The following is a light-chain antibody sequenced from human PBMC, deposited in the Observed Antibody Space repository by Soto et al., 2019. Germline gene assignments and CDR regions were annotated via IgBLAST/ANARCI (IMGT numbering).Light chain of an antibody. CDR1: QGISND. CDR2: AAS. J-gene: IGKJ3*01. CDR3: QEVKSAPFT. V-gene: IGKV1-27*01. Sequence: DVQMTQSPSSLSASVGDRVSITCRASQGISNDLAWYQQKPGKVPKILIYAASTLYSGVPSRFSGSGSGTDFTLTINSLQPTDVATYYCQEVKSAPFTFVPGTKVEIK.